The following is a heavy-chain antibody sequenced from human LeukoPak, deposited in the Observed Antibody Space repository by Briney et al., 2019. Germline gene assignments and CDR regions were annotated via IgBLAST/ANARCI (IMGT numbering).Heavy chain of an antibody. V-gene: IGHV3-30*04. CDR2: ISYDGSNK. CDR1: GFTFSSYA. D-gene: IGHD1-26*01. J-gene: IGHJ4*02. CDR3: ARDRGSIVGALYYFDY. Sequence: PGGSLRLSCAASGFTFSSYAMHWVRQAPGKGLEWVAVISYDGSNKYYADSVKGRFTISRDNSKNTLYLQMNSLRAEDTAVYYCARDRGSIVGALYYFDYWGQGTLVTVSS.